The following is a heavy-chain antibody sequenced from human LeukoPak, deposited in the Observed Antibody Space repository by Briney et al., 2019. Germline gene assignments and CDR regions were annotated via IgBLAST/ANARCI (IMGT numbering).Heavy chain of an antibody. Sequence: GGSLRLSCTVSGFTFGDYALSWFRQAPGKGLEWVGSIRSKAYGGTAEYAASVKGRFTTSRDDSKSIAYLQMNSLKTEDTAVYYCTRYYFGSGSYYSLFAMDVWGQGTTVTVSS. D-gene: IGHD3-10*01. CDR3: TRYYFGSGSYYSLFAMDV. CDR2: IRSKAYGGTA. J-gene: IGHJ6*02. CDR1: GFTFGDYA. V-gene: IGHV3-49*03.